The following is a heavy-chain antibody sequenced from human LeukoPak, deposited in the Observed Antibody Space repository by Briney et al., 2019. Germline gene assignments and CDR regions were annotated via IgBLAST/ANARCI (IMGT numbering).Heavy chain of an antibody. V-gene: IGHV3-21*01. Sequence: GGSLRLSCAASGFTFNSYSMNWVRQAPGKGLEWVSSISSSSSYIYYADSVKGRFTISRNNAKNSLYLQMNSLRAADTAVYYCAGDPTSSWETAFDIWGQGTMVTVSS. D-gene: IGHD1-26*01. J-gene: IGHJ3*02. CDR1: GFTFNSYS. CDR3: AGDPTSSWETAFDI. CDR2: ISSSSSYI.